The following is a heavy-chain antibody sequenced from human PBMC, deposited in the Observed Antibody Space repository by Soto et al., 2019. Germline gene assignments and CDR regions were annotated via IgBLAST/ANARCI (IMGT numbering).Heavy chain of an antibody. J-gene: IGHJ4*02. D-gene: IGHD3-22*01. CDR1: GYTFSSYG. CDR2: ISAYNGGT. CDR3: ARDRASAVTMIPGDY. Sequence: ASVKVSCQASGYTFSSYGITWVRQAPGQGLEWMGWISAYNGGTNYLQKFQGRVTMTTDTSASTVYMELRSLRSDDTAMYYCARDRASAVTMIPGDYWGQGTLVTVSS. V-gene: IGHV1-18*01.